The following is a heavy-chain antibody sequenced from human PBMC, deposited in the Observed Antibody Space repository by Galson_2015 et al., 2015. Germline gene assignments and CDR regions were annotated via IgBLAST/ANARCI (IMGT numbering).Heavy chain of an antibody. CDR2: IGGRRCKK. D-gene: IGHD1-26*01. V-gene: IGHV3-11*05. J-gene: IGHJ5*02. Sequence: SLRLSCAASGFTFGDYYMSWIRQAPGKGLEWVAAIGGRRCKKNYSDSAKGRFIVSIDNSKKTLFLQMNGLRVDDTAMYFCARGRGSFFSKSDWLDPWGQGTLVTVSS. CDR1: GFTFGDYY. CDR3: ARGRGSFFSKSDWLDP.